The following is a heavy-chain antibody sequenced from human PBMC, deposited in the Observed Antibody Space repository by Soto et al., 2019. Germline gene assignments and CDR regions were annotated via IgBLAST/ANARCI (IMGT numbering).Heavy chain of an antibody. CDR2: ISGSGGST. J-gene: IGHJ4*02. D-gene: IGHD3-3*01. CDR3: AKDLITIFGIPDFH. V-gene: IGHV3-23*01. CDR1: GFTFTSYA. Sequence: GGSLRLSCAASGFTFTSYAISWVRQAPGKGLEWVSAISGSGGSTYYADSVKGRFTISRDNSKNTLYLQMNSLRAEDTAVYYCAKDLITIFGIPDFHWGQGTLVTGSS.